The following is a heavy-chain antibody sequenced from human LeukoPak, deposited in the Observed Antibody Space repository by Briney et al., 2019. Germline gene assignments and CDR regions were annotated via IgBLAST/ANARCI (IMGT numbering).Heavy chain of an antibody. CDR3: ARVGYSNSYDY. Sequence: ASVKVSCKASGYTFTNFDINWVRQATGQGLEWMGWMNPNTGNAGYAQKFQDRVTITWDASVSTAYMDLSSLRSEDTAVYYCARVGYSNSYDYWGQGTLVTVSS. D-gene: IGHD4-11*01. CDR1: GYTFTNFD. J-gene: IGHJ4*02. CDR2: MNPNTGNA. V-gene: IGHV1-8*03.